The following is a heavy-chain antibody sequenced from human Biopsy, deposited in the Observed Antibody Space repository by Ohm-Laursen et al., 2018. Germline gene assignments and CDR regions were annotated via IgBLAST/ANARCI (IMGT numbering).Heavy chain of an antibody. V-gene: IGHV1-8*01. D-gene: IGHD1-7*01. Sequence: SVEVSCKASGYTFTSYDITWVRQASGQGPEWIGWLNPVSGNSNFGQKFRGRVTVTSDTSISTAYMELSGLTSDDTATYYCGRAVRNQLLTDPWGQGTLVTVTS. CDR2: LNPVSGNS. J-gene: IGHJ5*02. CDR1: GYTFTSYD. CDR3: GRAVRNQLLTDP.